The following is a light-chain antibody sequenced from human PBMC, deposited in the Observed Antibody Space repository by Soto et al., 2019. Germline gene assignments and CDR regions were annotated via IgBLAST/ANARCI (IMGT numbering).Light chain of an antibody. CDR2: DVS. V-gene: IGLV2-14*01. Sequence: QSALTQPSSLSWSPGQSITISCTGTSSDVGGYNYVSWYQQHPGKAPKFMIYDVSNRPSGVSNRFSGSKSGNTASLTISGLQAEDEADYYCSSYTTSNTRQIVFGTGTKVTVL. CDR3: SSYTTSNTRQIV. J-gene: IGLJ1*01. CDR1: SSDVGGYNY.